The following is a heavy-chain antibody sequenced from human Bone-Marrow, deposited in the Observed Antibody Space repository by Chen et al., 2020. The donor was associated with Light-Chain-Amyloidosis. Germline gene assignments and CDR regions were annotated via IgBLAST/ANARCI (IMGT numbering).Heavy chain of an antibody. CDR1: GYTFPNYW. Sequence: EVQLEQSGPEVKKPGESLKISCKGSGYTFPNYWIGWVRQMPGKGLGGMGVIYPDDSDASYIPSFEGQVTISADKSITTAYLKWRSLKASDTAMYYCARRRDGYNFDYWGPGTLVTVSS. V-gene: IGHV5-51*01. CDR3: ARRRDGYNFDY. CDR2: IYPDDSDA. D-gene: IGHD5-12*01. J-gene: IGHJ4*02.